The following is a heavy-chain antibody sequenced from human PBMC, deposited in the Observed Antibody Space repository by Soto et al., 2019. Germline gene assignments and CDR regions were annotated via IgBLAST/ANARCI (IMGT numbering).Heavy chain of an antibody. CDR2: INTDGSRT. V-gene: IGHV3-74*01. D-gene: IGHD1-1*01. CDR1: GFTFDNYW. J-gene: IGHJ5*02. Sequence: GGSLRLSCAASGFTFDNYWMHWVRQAPGKWLVWVSRINTDGSRTNYADSVKGRFTISRDNAKNTLYLQMDSLRAEDTAVYYCAKVATGSYNWFAPWGQGTLVTVSS. CDR3: AKVATGSYNWFAP.